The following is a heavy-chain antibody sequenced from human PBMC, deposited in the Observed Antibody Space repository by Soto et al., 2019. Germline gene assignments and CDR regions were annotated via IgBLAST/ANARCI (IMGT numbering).Heavy chain of an antibody. CDR2: INAGNGNT. J-gene: IGHJ6*02. Sequence: ASVKVSCKASGYTFTSYAMHWVRQAPGQRLEWMGWINAGNGNTKYSQKFQGRVTITRDTSASTAYMELSSLRSEDTAVYYCARKEGPPTYYYYGMDVWGQGTTVTGSS. CDR3: ARKEGPPTYYYYGMDV. CDR1: GYTFTSYA. V-gene: IGHV1-3*01.